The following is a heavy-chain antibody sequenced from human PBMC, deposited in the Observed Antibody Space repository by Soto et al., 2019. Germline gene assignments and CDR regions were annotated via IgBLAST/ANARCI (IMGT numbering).Heavy chain of an antibody. CDR3: AGHYGDYYFDY. CDR2: ITTTGSTI. D-gene: IGHD4-17*01. V-gene: IGHV3-11*01. J-gene: IGHJ4*02. Sequence: LRLSCAASGFTFSDYYMSWIRQAPGKGLEWVSYITTTGSTIYYADSVKGRFTISRDNAKNSLYLQMNSLRAEDTAVYYCAGHYGDYYFDYWGQGTLVTVSS. CDR1: GFTFSDYY.